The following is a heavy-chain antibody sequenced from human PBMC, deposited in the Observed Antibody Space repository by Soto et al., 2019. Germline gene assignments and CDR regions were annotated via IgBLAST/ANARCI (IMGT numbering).Heavy chain of an antibody. V-gene: IGHV4-59*01. CDR3: ARDQVPAALLGWLDP. Sequence: SETLSLTCTVSGGSISSYYWIWIRQPPGKGLEWIGYIYYSGSTNYNPSLKSRVTISVDTSKNQFSLKLSSVTAADTAVYYCARDQVPAALLGWLDPWGQGTLVTVSS. CDR2: IYYSGST. J-gene: IGHJ5*02. CDR1: GGSISSYY. D-gene: IGHD2-2*01.